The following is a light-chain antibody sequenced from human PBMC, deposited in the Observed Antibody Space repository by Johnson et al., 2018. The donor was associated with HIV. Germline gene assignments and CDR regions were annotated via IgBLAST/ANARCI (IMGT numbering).Light chain of an antibody. CDR2: ENN. Sequence: QLVLTQAPSVSAAPGQKVTISCSGSSSNIGNNYVSWYQQLPGTAPKLLIYENNKRPSGIPDRFSGSKSGTSATLGITGLQTGDEADYYCGTWDSSLGAHYVFGSGTEVTV. CDR3: GTWDSSLGAHYV. V-gene: IGLV1-51*02. CDR1: SSNIGNNY. J-gene: IGLJ1*01.